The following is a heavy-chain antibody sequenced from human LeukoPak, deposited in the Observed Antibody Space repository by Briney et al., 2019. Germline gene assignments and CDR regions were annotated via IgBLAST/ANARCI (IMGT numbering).Heavy chain of an antibody. J-gene: IGHJ4*02. CDR3: ARQRTVVTPEFFDY. CDR2: IYTSGST. D-gene: IGHD4-23*01. V-gene: IGHV4-61*02. Sequence: PSETLSLTCTVSGGSISSGSYYWSWIRQPAGKGLEWIGRIYTSGSTNYNPSLKSRVTISVDTSKSQFSLKLSSVTAADTAIYYCARQRTVVTPEFFDYWGQGTLVIVSS. CDR1: GGSISSGSYY.